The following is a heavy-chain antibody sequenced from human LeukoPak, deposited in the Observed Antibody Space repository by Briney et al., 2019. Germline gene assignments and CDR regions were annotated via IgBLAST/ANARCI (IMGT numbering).Heavy chain of an antibody. CDR1: GYTFTSYG. J-gene: IGHJ5*02. V-gene: IGHV1-18*01. CDR3: ARDNSVRDEAWWFNP. Sequence: ASVKVSCKASGYTFTSYGISWVRQAPGQGLEWMGWISAFNGITNYAQRFQGRVTMTTDTSTSTGYMELRSLRSDDTAVYYCARDNSVRDEAWWFNPWGQGTLVTVSS. CDR2: ISAFNGIT. D-gene: IGHD5-24*01.